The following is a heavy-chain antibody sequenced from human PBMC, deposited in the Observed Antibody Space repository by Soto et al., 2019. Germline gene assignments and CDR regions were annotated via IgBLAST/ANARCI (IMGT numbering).Heavy chain of an antibody. CDR3: ARAVAVPADFDY. Sequence: QVQLVQSGAEEKKPGASVKVSCKASGYTFIGYAMHWVRQAPGQRLEWMGWINAGNGNAKYSQKFQGRFTITRDTSASTAYMELRSLSSEDTAVYYCARAVAVPADFDYWGQGTLVTVSS. CDR2: INAGNGNA. D-gene: IGHD6-19*01. J-gene: IGHJ4*02. CDR1: GYTFIGYA. V-gene: IGHV1-3*05.